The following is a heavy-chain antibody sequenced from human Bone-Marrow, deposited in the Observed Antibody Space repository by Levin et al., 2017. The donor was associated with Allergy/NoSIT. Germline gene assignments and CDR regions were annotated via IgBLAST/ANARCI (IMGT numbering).Heavy chain of an antibody. CDR2: ISYDGSNK. J-gene: IGHJ4*02. CDR1: GFTFSSYA. V-gene: IGHV3-30-3*01. Sequence: PGGSLRLSCAASGFTFSSYAMHWVRQAPGKGLEWVAVISYDGSNKYYADSVKGRFTISRDNSKNTLYLQMNSLRAEDTAVYYCVPPTLYWGQGTLVTVSS. CDR3: VPPTLY. D-gene: IGHD2-2*01.